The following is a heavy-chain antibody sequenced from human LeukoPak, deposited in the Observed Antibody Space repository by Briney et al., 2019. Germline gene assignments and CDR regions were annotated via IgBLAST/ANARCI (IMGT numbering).Heavy chain of an antibody. V-gene: IGHV1-8*03. D-gene: IGHD3-22*01. CDR2: MNPNSGNT. Sequence: ASVKVSCKASGYTFTSYDINWVRQATGQGLEWMGWMNPNSGNTGYAQKFQGRVTITRNTSISTAYMELSSLRSEDTAVYYCARGYDTSHYYYMDVWGKGTTVTVSS. CDR1: GYTFTSYD. CDR3: ARGYDTSHYYYMDV. J-gene: IGHJ6*03.